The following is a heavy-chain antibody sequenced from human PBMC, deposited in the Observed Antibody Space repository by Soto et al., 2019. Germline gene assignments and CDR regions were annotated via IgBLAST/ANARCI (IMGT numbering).Heavy chain of an antibody. V-gene: IGHV3-53*01. CDR2: IYSGGST. CDR3: ARGLNYFDHHAFDI. D-gene: IGHD3-22*01. J-gene: IGHJ3*02. CDR1: GFTVSNNY. Sequence: EAQLVESGGGLIQPGGSLRLSCAASGFTVSNNYMVWVRQAPGKGLEWVSVIYSGGSTYYADSVKGRFTISRDKSNNTLYLQMNTLRAEDTAVYYCARGLNYFDHHAFDIWGQETMVTVSS.